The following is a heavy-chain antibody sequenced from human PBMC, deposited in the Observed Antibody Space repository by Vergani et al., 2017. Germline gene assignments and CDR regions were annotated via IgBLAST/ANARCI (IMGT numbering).Heavy chain of an antibody. CDR2: IYPADSDT. J-gene: IGHJ4*02. Sequence: EVELVQSGPEMRKPGESLKISCKGSEYSFGNYWIGWVRQMPGKGLEWMGIIYPADSDTRYSPSFHGQVTISADMSISTAFLQWDSLKASVTALYYCARHTTYTDSWGQGTLVTVSS. D-gene: IGHD1-1*01. CDR3: ARHTTYTDS. V-gene: IGHV5-51*01. CDR1: EYSFGNYW.